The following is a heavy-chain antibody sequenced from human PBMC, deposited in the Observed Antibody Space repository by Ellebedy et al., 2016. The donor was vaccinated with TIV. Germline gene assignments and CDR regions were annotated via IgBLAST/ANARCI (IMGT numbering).Heavy chain of an antibody. J-gene: IGHJ6*02. V-gene: IGHV4-4*02. CDR2: IYHSGGT. D-gene: IGHD6-13*01. Sequence: SETLSLXXAVSGGSISSSNWWSWVRQPPGKGLEWIGEIYHSGGTNYNPSLKSRVTISVDKSKNQFSLKLSSVTAADTAVYYCARVSVAAAVNYYYYGMDVWGQGTMVTVSS. CDR3: ARVSVAAAVNYYYYGMDV. CDR1: GGSISSSNW.